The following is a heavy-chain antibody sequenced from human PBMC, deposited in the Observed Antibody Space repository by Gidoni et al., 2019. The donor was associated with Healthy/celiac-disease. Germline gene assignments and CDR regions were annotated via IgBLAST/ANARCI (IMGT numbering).Heavy chain of an antibody. CDR2: IKSKTDGGTT. J-gene: IGHJ4*02. V-gene: IGHV3-15*01. D-gene: IGHD1-26*01. CDR3: TTGKVGAAGNDY. CDR1: GSTFSTGW. Sequence: EVKLVESGGGLVKPGGSLSLSCAASGSTFSTGWMSWVRQDPGKGLEWVGRIKSKTDGGTTDYAAPVKGRFTISRDDSKNTLYLQMNSLKAEDTAVYYCTTGKVGAAGNDYWGQGTLVTVSS.